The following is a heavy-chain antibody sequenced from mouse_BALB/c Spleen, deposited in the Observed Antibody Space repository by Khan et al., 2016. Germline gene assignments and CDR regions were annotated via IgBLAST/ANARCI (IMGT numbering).Heavy chain of an antibody. CDR2: IYPGDGET. CDR3: ARNDYEVGF. V-gene: IGHV1-87*01. J-gene: IGHJ2*01. Sequence: QVRLQQSGAELARPGASVKLSCKASGYTFTSYWMQWVKQRPGQGLEWIGAIYPGDGETRYTQKFKGKATLTADKYSSTAYMQLSRFASEDAAVDYWARNDYEVGFWGRGTTLTYSS. D-gene: IGHD2-4*01. CDR1: GYTFTSYW.